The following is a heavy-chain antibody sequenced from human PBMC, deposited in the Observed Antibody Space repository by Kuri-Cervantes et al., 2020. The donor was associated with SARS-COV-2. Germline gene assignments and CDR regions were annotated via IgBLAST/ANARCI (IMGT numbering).Heavy chain of an antibody. CDR3: ASRTVTTGYYYGMDV. CDR1: GFTFSSYG. D-gene: IGHD4-11*01. V-gene: IGHV3-30*03. CDR2: ISYDGSNK. Sequence: GSLKISCAASGFTFSSYGMHWVRQAPGKGLEWVAVISYDGSNKYYADSVKGRFTISRDNSKNTLYLQMSSLRAEDTAVYYCASRTVTTGYYYGMDVWGQGTTVTVSS. J-gene: IGHJ6*02.